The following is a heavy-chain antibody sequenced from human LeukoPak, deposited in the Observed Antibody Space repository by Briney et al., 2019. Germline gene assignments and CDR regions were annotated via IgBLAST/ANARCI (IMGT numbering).Heavy chain of an antibody. J-gene: IGHJ4*02. CDR2: IYTGGTT. D-gene: IGHD6-6*01. CDR3: ARDSSSYYFDY. Sequence: GGSLRLSCAASGFPVTSNHMNWVRQSPGKGLEWVSIIYTGGTTHYADSLKDRFTISRDDSINTLYLQMNSLRAEDTAVYYCARDSSSYYFDYWAREPWSPSPQ. V-gene: IGHV3-66*01. CDR1: GFPVTSNH.